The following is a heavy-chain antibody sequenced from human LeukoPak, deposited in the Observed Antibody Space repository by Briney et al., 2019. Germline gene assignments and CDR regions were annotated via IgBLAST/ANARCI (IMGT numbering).Heavy chain of an antibody. CDR1: GYSFARYW. CDR3: ATPGGSSGSYSFDS. CDR2: IYPGDSDT. V-gene: IGHV5-51*01. J-gene: IGHJ4*02. D-gene: IGHD1-26*01. Sequence: GESLKISCKASGYSFARYWIGWVRQMPGKGLDWVGIIYPGDSDTRYSPSFQGQVTISVDKSITTAYLLWSSLKASDTAMYYRATPGGSSGSYSFDSWGQGTLVTVSS.